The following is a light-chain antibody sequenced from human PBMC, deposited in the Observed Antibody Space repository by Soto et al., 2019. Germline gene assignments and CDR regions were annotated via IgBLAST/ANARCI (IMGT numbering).Light chain of an antibody. CDR2: EVS. CDR3: SSYSGNNNVV. CDR1: SSDIGGYNY. Sequence: QSALTQPPSASGSPGQSVTISCTGTSSDIGGYNYVSWYQHHPGKAPKLMIYEVSNRPSGVPDRFSGSKSGNTASLTVSGLQAEDEADYHCSSYSGNNNVVFGGGTQLTVL. J-gene: IGLJ3*02. V-gene: IGLV2-8*01.